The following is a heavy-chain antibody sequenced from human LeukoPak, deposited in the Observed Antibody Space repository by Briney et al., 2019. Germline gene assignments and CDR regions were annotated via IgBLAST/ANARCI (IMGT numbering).Heavy chain of an antibody. D-gene: IGHD4-17*01. J-gene: IGHJ6*02. Sequence: SVKVSCTASGGTFSSYAISWVRQATGQGLEWMGGIIPIFGTANYAQKFQGRVTITADESTSTAYMELSSLRSEDTAVYYCARAEPDGDYAPRLIYYYGMDVWGQGTTVTVSS. CDR3: ARAEPDGDYAPRLIYYYGMDV. CDR1: GGTFSSYA. V-gene: IGHV1-69*01. CDR2: IIPIFGTA.